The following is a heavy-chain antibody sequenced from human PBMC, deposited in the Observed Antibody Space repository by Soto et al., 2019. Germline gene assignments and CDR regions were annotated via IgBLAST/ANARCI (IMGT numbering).Heavy chain of an antibody. CDR1: GYTFTSYD. V-gene: IGHV1-8*01. D-gene: IGHD5-18*01. Sequence: ASVKVSCKASGYTFTSYDINWVRQATGQGLEWMGWMNPNSGNTGYAQKFQGRVTMTRNTSISTAYMELNSLRAEDTAVYYCAREDPSSFGYGWGQGTLVTVSS. J-gene: IGHJ4*02. CDR2: MNPNSGNT. CDR3: AREDPSSFGYG.